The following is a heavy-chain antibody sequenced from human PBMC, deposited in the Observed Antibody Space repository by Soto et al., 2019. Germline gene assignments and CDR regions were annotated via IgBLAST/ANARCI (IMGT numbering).Heavy chain of an antibody. CDR2: INGDGTTT. V-gene: IGHV3-74*01. CDR1: GFPFGPFY. J-gene: IGHJ3*02. Sequence: EVQLVESGGGLIQPGESLRLSCAASGFPFGPFYMHWVRQAPGKGLEWVSHINGDGTTTVYADSVKGRFTISRDNAKNTLYRQMTSLRAEDTAGEYCARDRGYPDSSDTGGQGTRVIVSS. CDR3: ARDRGYPDSSDT. D-gene: IGHD2-2*01.